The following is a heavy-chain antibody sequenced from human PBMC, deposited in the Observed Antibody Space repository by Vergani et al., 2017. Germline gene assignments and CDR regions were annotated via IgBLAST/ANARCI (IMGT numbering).Heavy chain of an antibody. CDR2: IRSKAYGGTT. J-gene: IGHJ6*02. D-gene: IGHD1-1*01. V-gene: IGHV3-49*03. CDR3: GWNRGYYYYGMDV. CDR1: GFTFGDYA. Sequence: EVQLVESGGGLVQPGRSLRLSCTASGFTFGDYAMSWFRQAPGKGLEWVGFIRSKAYGGTTEYAASVKGRFNISRDDSKNTLYLQMNSLKTEDTAVYYCGWNRGYYYYGMDVWGQGTTVTVSS.